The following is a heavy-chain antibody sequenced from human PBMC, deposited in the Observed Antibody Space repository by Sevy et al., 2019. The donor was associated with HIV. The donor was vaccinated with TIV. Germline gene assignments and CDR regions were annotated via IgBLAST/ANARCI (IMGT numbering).Heavy chain of an antibody. J-gene: IGHJ5*02. Sequence: SETLSLTCTVSGGSITSLYWNWIRQPPGKGLEWIANIYYNGHINYNPSIKSRVTLSLDTSKNQFSLRLSSVTAADTAMYYCAGENAWGRGFSWGQGTLVTDSS. V-gene: IGHV4-59*08. CDR1: GGSITSLY. CDR2: IYYNGHI. D-gene: IGHD1-26*01. CDR3: AGENAWGRGFS.